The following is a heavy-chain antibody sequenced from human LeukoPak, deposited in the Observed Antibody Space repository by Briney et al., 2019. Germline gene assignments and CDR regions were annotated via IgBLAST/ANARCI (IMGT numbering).Heavy chain of an antibody. CDR1: GGSISSSPYY. J-gene: IGHJ5*02. CDR3: ARHYLSDGILSAFDP. Sequence: SETLSLTCTVSGGSISSSPYYWGWIRQPPGKGLEWIGTIYYRGSTYSNPSLNSRVTISLDTSKNQFSLRLRSVTAADTALYYCARHYLSDGILSAFDPWGQGTLVTVSS. D-gene: IGHD1-1*01. V-gene: IGHV4-39*01. CDR2: IYYRGST.